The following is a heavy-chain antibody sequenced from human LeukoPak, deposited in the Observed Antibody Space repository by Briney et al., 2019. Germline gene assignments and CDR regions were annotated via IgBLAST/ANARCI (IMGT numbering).Heavy chain of an antibody. CDR2: ISAYNGNT. Sequence: ASVKLSCTASGYTFTSYGISWVRQAPGQGLEWMGWISAYNGNTNYAQKLQGRVTMTTDTSTSTAYMELRSLRSDDTAVYYCARDSSGWYKEVDYYYYYGMDVWGQGTTVTVSS. D-gene: IGHD6-19*01. J-gene: IGHJ6*02. V-gene: IGHV1-18*01. CDR3: ARDSSGWYKEVDYYYYYGMDV. CDR1: GYTFTSYG.